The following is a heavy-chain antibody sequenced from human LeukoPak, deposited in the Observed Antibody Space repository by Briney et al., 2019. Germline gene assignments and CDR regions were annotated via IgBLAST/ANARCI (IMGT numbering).Heavy chain of an antibody. D-gene: IGHD2-8*01. CDR2: TYYRSKWYN. J-gene: IGHJ4*02. Sequence: SQTLSVTCAISGDSVSSNNGAWNWIRQSPSRGLEWLGRTYYRSKWYNEYAVSMEGRITINPDTSKNQFSLQLNSVTPEDTAVYYCASFGVPDPYFDYWGQGTLVTVSS. CDR3: ASFGVPDPYFDY. V-gene: IGHV6-1*01. CDR1: GDSVSSNNGA.